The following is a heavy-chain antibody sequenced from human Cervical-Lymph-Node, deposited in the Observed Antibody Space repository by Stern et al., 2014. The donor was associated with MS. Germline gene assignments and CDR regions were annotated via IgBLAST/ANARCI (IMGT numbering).Heavy chain of an antibody. CDR3: ATDGEWGVPDY. CDR1: GVSMSSGSYH. D-gene: IGHD2-8*01. V-gene: IGHV4-61*02. CDR2: IYTSGNT. J-gene: IGHJ4*02. Sequence: QVPLVESGPGLVKPSQTLSLTCTVSGVSMSSGSYHWSWIRQPAGKGLEWIGHIYTSGNTNYNPSLRGRVAMSVDTSKNQFSLKLSSVTAADTAVYYCATDGEWGVPDYWGQGALVIVSS.